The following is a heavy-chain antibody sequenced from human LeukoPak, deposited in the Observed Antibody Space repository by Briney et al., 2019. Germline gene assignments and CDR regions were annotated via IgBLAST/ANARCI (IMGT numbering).Heavy chain of an antibody. D-gene: IGHD3-3*01. CDR2: ISGSGGST. V-gene: IGHV3-23*01. CDR3: AKDPYDFWSGYKGYFDY. CDR1: GFTFSSYA. J-gene: IGHJ4*02. Sequence: SGGSLRLSCAASGFTFSSYAMSWVRQAPGKGLEWVSAISGSGGSTYYADSVKGRFTISRDNSKNTLYLQMNSLRAEDTAVYYCAKDPYDFWSGYKGYFDYWGQGTLVTVSS.